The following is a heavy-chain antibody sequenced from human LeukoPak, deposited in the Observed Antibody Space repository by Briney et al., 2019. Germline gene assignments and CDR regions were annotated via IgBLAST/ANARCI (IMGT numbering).Heavy chain of an antibody. J-gene: IGHJ4*02. V-gene: IGHV3-21*01. CDR1: GFTFSSYS. Sequence: PGGSLRLSCAASGFTFSSYSMNWVRQAPGKGLEWVSSISSGSSYIYYADSVKGRFTISRDNAKNSLYLQMNSLRAEDTAVYYCARDSSADLRDGYKYSDNWGQGTLVTVSS. CDR2: ISSGSSYI. D-gene: IGHD5-24*01. CDR3: ARDSSADLRDGYKYSDN.